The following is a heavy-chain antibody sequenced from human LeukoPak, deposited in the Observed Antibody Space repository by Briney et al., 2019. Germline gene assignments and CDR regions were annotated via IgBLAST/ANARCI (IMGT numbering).Heavy chain of an antibody. CDR2: IRSNAYGGTT. D-gene: IGHD3-22*01. CDR1: GFTFGDYA. V-gene: IGHV3-49*03. CDR3: TRGNTYYYDSSGYYYVWYFDY. Sequence: GGSLRLSCTASGFTFGDYAMSWFRQAPGKGLEWVGFIRSNAYGGTTEYAASVKGRFTISRDDSKSIAYLQMNSLKTEDTAVYYCTRGNTYYYDSSGYYYVWYFDYWGQGTLVTVSS. J-gene: IGHJ4*02.